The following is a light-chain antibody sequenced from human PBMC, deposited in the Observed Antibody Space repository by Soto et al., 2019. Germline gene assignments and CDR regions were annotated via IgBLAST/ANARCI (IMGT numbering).Light chain of an antibody. V-gene: IGLV1-40*01. CDR1: SSNIGAGYE. CDR2: GNT. Sequence: QSVLTQPPSVSGAPGQRVTISCTGSSSNIGAGYEVHWFQQLPGTAPKLLIYGNTNRPSGVPDRFSVSKSDTSASLAITGLRPEDEADYYCQSYDSSLSVFYVIGTGTKVTVL. J-gene: IGLJ1*01. CDR3: QSYDSSLSVFYV.